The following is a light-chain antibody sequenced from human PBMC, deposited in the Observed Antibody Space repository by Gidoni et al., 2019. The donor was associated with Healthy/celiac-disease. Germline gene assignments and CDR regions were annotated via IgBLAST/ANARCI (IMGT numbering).Light chain of an antibody. CDR1: QSVSRY. V-gene: IGKV3-15*01. CDR3: QRYNNWPRYT. Sequence: IVMPKPPATLSVSPGDRATLSCRASQSVSRYLAWYRQKPGQAPRLLIHGASTRATGIPARVSGSGSGTEFTLTISSLQAEDFAVDYCQRYNNWPRYTFGQGTKLEIK. J-gene: IGKJ2*01. CDR2: GAS.